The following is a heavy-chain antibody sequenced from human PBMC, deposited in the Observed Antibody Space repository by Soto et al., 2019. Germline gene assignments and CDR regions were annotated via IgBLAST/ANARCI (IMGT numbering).Heavy chain of an antibody. Sequence: QVQLQESGPGLVKPSQTLSLTCTVSGGSISSGDYYWSWIRQHPGKGLEWIGYIYYSGSTYYNPSIDSRVTITGDTSKYQFSLKLTSVTAADTAVDYCARDRGLAVYYYSSGPLSLEIWGQGTMVTVSS. D-gene: IGHD3-22*01. V-gene: IGHV4-30-4*01. CDR1: GGSISSGDYY. CDR2: IYYSGST. CDR3: ARDRGLAVYYYSSGPLSLEI. J-gene: IGHJ3*02.